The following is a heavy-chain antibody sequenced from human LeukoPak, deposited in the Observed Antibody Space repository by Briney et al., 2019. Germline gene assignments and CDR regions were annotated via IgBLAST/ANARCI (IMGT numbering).Heavy chain of an antibody. CDR3: ARVGNGPVARNYYYYGMDV. CDR2: ISSSGNSI. CDR1: GFSFKSYE. J-gene: IGHJ6*02. Sequence: GWSLRLSCAASGFSFKSYEMTWVRQAPGKGLEWVSYISSSGNSIYYAYSVNGRFTISRDSAKSSLYLQMNSLRGEDTALYYCARVGNGPVARNYYYYGMDVWGQGTTVTVSS. D-gene: IGHD5-12*01. V-gene: IGHV3-48*03.